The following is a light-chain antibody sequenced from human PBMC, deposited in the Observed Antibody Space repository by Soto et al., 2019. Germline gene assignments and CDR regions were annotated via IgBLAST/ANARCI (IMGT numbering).Light chain of an antibody. V-gene: IGLV2-8*01. CDR1: SSDVGGYNY. Sequence: QSALTQPPSASGSPGQSVTISCSGTSSDVGGYNYVSWYQQHPGKAPKLMIYEVSKRPSGVPDRFSGSKSGNTASLTVSGLQGEDEADYYCSSYGGSNNLIFGGGTKVTVL. CDR2: EVS. J-gene: IGLJ2*01. CDR3: SSYGGSNNLI.